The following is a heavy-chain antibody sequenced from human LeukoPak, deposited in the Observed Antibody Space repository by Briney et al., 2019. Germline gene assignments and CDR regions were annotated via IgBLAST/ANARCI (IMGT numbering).Heavy chain of an antibody. CDR3: SAANGFDF. CDR2: ISHDGIDK. D-gene: IGHD6-25*01. CDR1: GFTFSTYA. J-gene: IGHJ4*02. Sequence: GGSLRLSCAASGFTFSTYAMHWVRQAPGKGLEWVAIISHDGIDKYYADSVKGRFTISRDNSKNTMYLQMNSLRAEDTAVYFCSAANGFDFWGQGTLVTVSS. V-gene: IGHV3-30*03.